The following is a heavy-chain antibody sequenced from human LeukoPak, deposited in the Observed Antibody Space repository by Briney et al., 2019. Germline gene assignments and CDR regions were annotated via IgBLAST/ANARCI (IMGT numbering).Heavy chain of an antibody. CDR3: ASGTYYYDSSGYPNAFDI. CDR2: INHSGST. J-gene: IGHJ3*02. Sequence: SETLSLTCAVYGGSFSGYYWSWIRQPPGKGLEWIGEINHSGSTNYNPSLKSRVTISVDTSKNQFSLKLSSVTAADTAVYYCASGTYYYDSSGYPNAFDIWGQGTMVTVSS. D-gene: IGHD3-22*01. CDR1: GGSFSGYY. V-gene: IGHV4-34*01.